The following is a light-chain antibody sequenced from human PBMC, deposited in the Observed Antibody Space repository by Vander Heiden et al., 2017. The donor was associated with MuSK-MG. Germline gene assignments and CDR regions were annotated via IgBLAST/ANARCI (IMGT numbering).Light chain of an antibody. CDR1: KLGYNY. CDR3: QAWNSSTVV. CDR2: QDS. J-gene: IGLJ2*01. V-gene: IGLV3-1*01. Sequence: SYELTQPPSVSVSPGQTASITCSGDKLGYNYACWYQQKPGQSPVLLIHQDSKRPSGIPERFSGSNSGNTATLTISGTQAMDEADYYCQAWNSSTVVFGGGTKLTVL.